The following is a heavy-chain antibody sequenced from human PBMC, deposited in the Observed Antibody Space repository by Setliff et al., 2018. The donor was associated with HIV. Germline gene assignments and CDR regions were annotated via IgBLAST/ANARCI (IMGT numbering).Heavy chain of an antibody. J-gene: IGHJ4*02. CDR1: GGSFSGHY. D-gene: IGHD3-10*01. CDR2: INHSGST. V-gene: IGHV4-34*01. Sequence: SETLSLTCAVYGGSFSGHYWTWIRQAPGKGLEWIGEINHSGSTNYNPSLESRVTISVDTSKNQFSLKVRSVTAEDTALYYCVRAGSYRFDYWGQGTLVTVSS. CDR3: VRAGSYRFDY.